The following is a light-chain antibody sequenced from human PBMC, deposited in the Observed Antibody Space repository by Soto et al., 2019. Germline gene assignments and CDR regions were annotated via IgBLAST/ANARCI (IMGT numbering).Light chain of an antibody. CDR1: SSDVDSYNF. V-gene: IGLV2-23*01. CDR2: EGT. J-gene: IGLJ3*02. Sequence: QSALTQPASVSGSPGQSIAISCTGTSSDVDSYNFVSWYQQHPGEAPKLMIYEGTKRPSGVSNRFSAYTSGNTASLTISGLQAEDEADYYCCSFVSSSTTGVFGGGTKLTVL. CDR3: CSFVSSSTTGV.